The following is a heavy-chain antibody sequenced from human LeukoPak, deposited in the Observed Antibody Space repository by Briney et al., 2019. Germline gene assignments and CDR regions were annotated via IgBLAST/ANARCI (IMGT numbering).Heavy chain of an antibody. V-gene: IGHV3-23*03. CDR3: AKDRAGTPWAD. D-gene: IGHD1-7*01. Sequence: GGSLRLSCAASGFTFTTYSMAWVRQAPGKGLEWVSTVNPGGTLTYYTDSVKGRFTISRDNYRNTVFLQMNSLRVEDTAIYYCAKDRAGTPWADWGQGTLVTVSS. CDR2: VNPGGTLT. J-gene: IGHJ4*02. CDR1: GFTFTTYS.